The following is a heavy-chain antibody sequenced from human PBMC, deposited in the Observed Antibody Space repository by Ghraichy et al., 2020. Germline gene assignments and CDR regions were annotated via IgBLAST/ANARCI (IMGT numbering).Heavy chain of an antibody. Sequence: GGSLRLSCAASGFTFSSYAMHWVRQAPGKGLEWVAVISYDGSNKYYADSVKGRFTISRDNSKNTLYLQMNSLRAEDTAVYYCASKHGDYYYGMDVWGQGTTVTVSS. V-gene: IGHV3-30-3*01. J-gene: IGHJ6*02. CDR3: ASKHGDYYYGMDV. CDR2: ISYDGSNK. D-gene: IGHD4-17*01. CDR1: GFTFSSYA.